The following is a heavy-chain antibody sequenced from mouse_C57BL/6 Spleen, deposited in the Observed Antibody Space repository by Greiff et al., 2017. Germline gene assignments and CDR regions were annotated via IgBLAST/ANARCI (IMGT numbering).Heavy chain of an antibody. CDR2: IWTGGGT. J-gene: IGHJ2*01. CDR1: GFSLTSYA. V-gene: IGHV2-9-1*01. Sequence: VKLVESGPGLVAPSQSLSITCTVSGFSLTSYAISWVRQPPGKGLEWLGVIWTGGGTNYNSALKSRLSISKDNSKRQVFLKMTKLQTDDTARYYCARVYDGRDYFYYWGQGTTLTVSS. D-gene: IGHD2-3*01. CDR3: ARVYDGRDYFYY.